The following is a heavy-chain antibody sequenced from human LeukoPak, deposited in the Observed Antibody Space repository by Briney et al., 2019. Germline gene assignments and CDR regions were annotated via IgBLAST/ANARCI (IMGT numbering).Heavy chain of an antibody. CDR2: VYYSGST. CDR1: GGSISTNY. D-gene: IGHD1-14*01. V-gene: IGHV4-59*01. CDR3: AKEGVGEPSYWYLDL. Sequence: SETLSLTCTVSGGSISTNYWSWIRQPPGKGLEWIGYVYYSGSTNYKPSLKSRVTISVDTSKNQFSLKLTSVTAADTAVYYCAKEGVGEPSYWYLDLWGRGTLVTVSS. J-gene: IGHJ2*01.